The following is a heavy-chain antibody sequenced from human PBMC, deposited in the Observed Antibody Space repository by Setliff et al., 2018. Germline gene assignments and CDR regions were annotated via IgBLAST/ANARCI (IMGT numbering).Heavy chain of an antibody. CDR2: IYHSGSS. V-gene: IGHV4-4*07. CDR1: GGSISSYY. D-gene: IGHD2-2*01. J-gene: IGHJ3*02. Sequence: PSETLSLTCTVSGGSISSYYWSWIRQPAGKGLEWIGSIYHSGSSYYNPSLRSRVTISVDTSKNQFSLILRSVTAADTAVYYCARGRMRGSCSGPSCTYDPFDIWGQGTPVTVSS. CDR3: ARGRMRGSCSGPSCTYDPFDI.